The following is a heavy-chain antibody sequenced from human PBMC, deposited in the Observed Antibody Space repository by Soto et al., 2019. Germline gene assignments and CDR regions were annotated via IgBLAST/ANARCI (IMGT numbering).Heavy chain of an antibody. Sequence: QVQLVQSGAEVKKPGASVKVSCKASGYTFTNYGISWVRQAPGQGLEWMGWISAYNGNTNYAQKFQGRVTMTTDTSTTTAYLEVRSLRSDDTAVYSGARVGGSIVLVPEAGPHWFDPWGQGTLFAVSS. V-gene: IGHV1-18*01. J-gene: IGHJ5*02. CDR1: GYTFTNYG. CDR3: ARVGGSIVLVPEAGPHWFDP. CDR2: ISAYNGNT. D-gene: IGHD2-2*01.